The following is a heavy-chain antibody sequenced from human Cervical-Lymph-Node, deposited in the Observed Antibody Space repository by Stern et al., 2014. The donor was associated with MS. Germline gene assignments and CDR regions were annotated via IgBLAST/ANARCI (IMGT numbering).Heavy chain of an antibody. V-gene: IGHV3-9*01. Sequence: QLVESGGGLVQPGRSLRLSCAASGFTFDDYAMHWVRQAPGKGLEWVSGISWDSGSIGYADSVKGRFTISRDNAKNSLYLQMNSLRAEDTALYYCAKDIGGYLRGDYYYGMDVWGQGTTVTVSS. CDR1: GFTFDDYA. D-gene: IGHD3-16*01. CDR3: AKDIGGYLRGDYYYGMDV. J-gene: IGHJ6*02. CDR2: ISWDSGSI.